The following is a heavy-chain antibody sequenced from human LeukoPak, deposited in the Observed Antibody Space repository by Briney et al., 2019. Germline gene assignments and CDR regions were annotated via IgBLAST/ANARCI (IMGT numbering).Heavy chain of an antibody. CDR3: ARDDGGVAAAGFDY. J-gene: IGHJ4*02. D-gene: IGHD6-13*01. V-gene: IGHV3-20*04. CDR2: INWNGGST. CDR1: GFTFDDYG. Sequence: GGSLRLSCAASGFTFDDYGMSWVRQAPGKGLEWVSGINWNGGSTGYADSVKGRFTISRDNAKNSLYPQMNSLRAEDTALYYCARDDGGVAAAGFDYWGQGTLVTVSS.